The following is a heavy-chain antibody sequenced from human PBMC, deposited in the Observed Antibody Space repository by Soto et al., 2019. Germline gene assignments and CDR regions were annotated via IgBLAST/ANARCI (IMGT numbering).Heavy chain of an antibody. V-gene: IGHV2-5*02. D-gene: IGHD2-2*01. CDR3: AHAPPLATPCYVFCNSYFDP. CDR1: GFTLSTSGVS. CDR2: IYWDDDA. J-gene: IGHJ5*02. Sequence: QITLKESGPTLVKPTQTLTLTCTFSGFTLSTSGVSVGYLRQPPGKALEWLALIYWDDDARYSPSLRSTVTISQDTTNNQVVLTMTNMDPVDKATSSCAHAPPLATPCYVFCNSYFDPWGQGTPVTVTS.